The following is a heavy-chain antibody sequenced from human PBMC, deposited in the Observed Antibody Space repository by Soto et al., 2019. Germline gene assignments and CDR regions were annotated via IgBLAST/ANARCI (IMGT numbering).Heavy chain of an antibody. CDR1: GFTFSNFE. V-gene: IGHV3-48*03. D-gene: IGHD2-2*01. CDR2: TNTAGSTK. Sequence: SIRISCASYGFTFSNFEMHWVRQDPGKGLEWLSYTNTAGSTKYYAESVKGRFTISRDNARNSLFLQMNSLRAEDTAVYYCARAECSTPNCLTAYYTYGLDVWGQGTTVTVSS. J-gene: IGHJ6*02. CDR3: ARAECSTPNCLTAYYTYGLDV.